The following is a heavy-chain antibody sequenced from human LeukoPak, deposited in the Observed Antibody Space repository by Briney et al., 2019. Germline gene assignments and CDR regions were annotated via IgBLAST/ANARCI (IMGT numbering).Heavy chain of an antibody. CDR2: IRYDGSNK. CDR3: AKDPSPYSSSWYYFDY. D-gene: IGHD6-13*01. J-gene: IGHJ4*02. CDR1: GFTFSSYD. V-gene: IGHV3-30*02. Sequence: GGSLRLSCAASGFTFSSYDMHWVRQAPGKGLEWVAFIRYDGSNKYYADSVKGRFTISRDNSKNTLYLQMNSLRAEDTAVYYCAKDPSPYSSSWYYFDYWGQGTLVTVSS.